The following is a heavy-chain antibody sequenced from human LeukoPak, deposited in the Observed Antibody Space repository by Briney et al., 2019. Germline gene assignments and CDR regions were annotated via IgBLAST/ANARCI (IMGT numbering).Heavy chain of an antibody. D-gene: IGHD3-3*01. Sequence: GRSLRLSCAASGFTVSSNYMSYVRQAPGKGLEWVSVIYSGENTYYADSVKGRFTISRDNSKNTLYLQMNSLRAEDTAVYYCARATMGYFDYWGQGTLVTVSS. CDR3: ARATMGYFDY. CDR1: GFTVSSNY. J-gene: IGHJ4*02. CDR2: IYSGENT. V-gene: IGHV3-53*01.